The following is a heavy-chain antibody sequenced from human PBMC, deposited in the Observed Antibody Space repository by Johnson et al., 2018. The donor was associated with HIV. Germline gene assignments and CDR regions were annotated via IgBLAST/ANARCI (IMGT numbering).Heavy chain of an antibody. CDR3: ARGHSSSPYEDAFDI. J-gene: IGHJ3*02. CDR1: GFTVSSNY. D-gene: IGHD6-13*01. Sequence: LRLSCAASGFTVSSNYMTWVRQAPGKGLEWVSYISSSGSTIYYADSVKGRFTISRDNAKNSLYLQMNSLRAEDTAVYYCARGHSSSPYEDAFDIWGQGTMVTVSS. V-gene: IGHV3-11*04. CDR2: ISSSGSTI.